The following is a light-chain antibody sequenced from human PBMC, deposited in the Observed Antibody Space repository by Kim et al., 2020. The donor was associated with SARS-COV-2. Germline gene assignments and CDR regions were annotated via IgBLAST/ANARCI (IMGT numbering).Light chain of an antibody. Sequence: QSIAISCTATSSDVGGYKYVSWYQQHPGKAPKLVIYEVSNRPSGVSNRFSGSKSGNTASLTISGLQAEDEADYYCSSYIRGSTNYVFGTGTKVTVL. CDR2: EVS. CDR3: SSYIRGSTNYV. CDR1: SSDVGGYKY. J-gene: IGLJ1*01. V-gene: IGLV2-14*01.